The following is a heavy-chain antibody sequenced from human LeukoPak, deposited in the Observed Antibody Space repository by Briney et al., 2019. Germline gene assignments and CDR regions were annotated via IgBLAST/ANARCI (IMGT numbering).Heavy chain of an antibody. CDR2: IYYSGST. D-gene: IGHD4-11*01. J-gene: IGHJ6*03. CDR1: GFTFSSYW. CDR3: ARHLQNSYYYSMDV. V-gene: IGHV4-39*01. Sequence: GSLRLSCAASGFTFSSYWMHWIRQAPGKGLEWVGTIYYSGSTYYNPSLKSRVTISVDTSKNQFSLKLSSVTAADTAVYFCARHLQNSYYYSMDVWGTGTTVTVSS.